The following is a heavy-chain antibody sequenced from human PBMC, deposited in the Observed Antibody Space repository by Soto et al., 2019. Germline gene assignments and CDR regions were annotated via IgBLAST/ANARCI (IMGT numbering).Heavy chain of an antibody. CDR2: INPNSGGT. V-gene: IGHV1-2*02. CDR3: ARGLAGRGYSYGYDY. CDR1: GYTFTGYY. Sequence: GASVKVSCQASGYTFTGYYMHWVRQAPGQGLEWMGWINPNSGGTNYAQKFQGRVTMTRDTSISTACMELSRLRSDDTAVYYCARGLAGRGYSYGYDYWGQGTLVTVSS. J-gene: IGHJ4*02. D-gene: IGHD5-18*01.